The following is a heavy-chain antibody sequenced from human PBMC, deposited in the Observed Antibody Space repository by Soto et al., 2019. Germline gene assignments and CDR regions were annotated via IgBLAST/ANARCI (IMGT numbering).Heavy chain of an antibody. J-gene: IGHJ4*02. CDR3: ARDLLDDSSGSDY. D-gene: IGHD3-22*01. V-gene: IGHV1-69*04. CDR1: GGTFSSYT. CDR2: IIPILGIA. Sequence: ASVKVSCKASGGTFSSYTISWVRQAPGQGLEWMGRIIPILGIANYAQKFQGRVTITADKSTSTAYMELSSLRSEDTAVYYCARDLLDDSSGSDYWGQGTLVTVSS.